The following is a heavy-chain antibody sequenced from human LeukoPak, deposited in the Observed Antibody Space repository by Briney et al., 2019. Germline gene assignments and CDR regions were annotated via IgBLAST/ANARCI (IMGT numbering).Heavy chain of an antibody. V-gene: IGHV1-69*05. CDR1: GGTFSSYA. D-gene: IGHD6-13*01. CDR2: IIPIFGTV. Sequence: GASVKVSCKASGGTFSSYAISWVRPARGQGLEWMGRIIPIFGTVNYAQKFQGRVTITTDESTSTAYMKLSSLTYEDTAVYYCARDETHSSSSSGWFDPWGQGTLVTVSS. CDR3: ARDETHSSSSSGWFDP. J-gene: IGHJ5*02.